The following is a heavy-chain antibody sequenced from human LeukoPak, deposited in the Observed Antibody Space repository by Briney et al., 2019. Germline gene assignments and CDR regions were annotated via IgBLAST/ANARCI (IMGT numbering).Heavy chain of an antibody. CDR3: ARDDSLSDGGNHRLFDY. D-gene: IGHD4-23*01. J-gene: IGHJ4*02. V-gene: IGHV1-46*01. CDR2: INPSGGST. CDR1: GYTFTSYY. Sequence: ASVKVSCKASGYTFTSYYMHWVRQAPGQGLEWMGIINPSGGSTSYAQKFQGRVTMTRDTSTSTVYMELSSLRSEDTAVYYCARDDSLSDGGNHRLFDYWGQGTLDTVSS.